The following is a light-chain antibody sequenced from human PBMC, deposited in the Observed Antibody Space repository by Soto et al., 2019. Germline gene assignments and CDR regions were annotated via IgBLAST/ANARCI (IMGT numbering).Light chain of an antibody. V-gene: IGKV3-20*01. J-gene: IGKJ4*01. CDR3: QNYESSSLT. CDR2: GTS. CDR1: QSVSSSY. Sequence: EIVLTQSPGTLSLSPGERATLSCRASQSVSSSYLAWYQQKPGQAPRLLTYGTSSRASGIPDRFSGSGSGTDFTLTISRLEPEDFAVYYCQNYESSSLTFGGGTKVDIK.